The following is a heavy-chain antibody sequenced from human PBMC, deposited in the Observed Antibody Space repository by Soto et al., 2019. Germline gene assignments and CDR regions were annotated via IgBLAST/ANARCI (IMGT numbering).Heavy chain of an antibody. V-gene: IGHV1-18*04. CDR1: GYTFTSYG. CDR3: PRAMECSSTCCLSDY. Sequence: QVQLVQSGAEVKKPGASVKVSCKASGYTFTSYGISWVRQAPGQGLEWKGWISAYNGNTNYAQKLQGRVTMTTDTSAGTADKELRSLESDDTAVYYCPRAMECSSTCCLSDYWGQGTLVTLSS. CDR2: ISAYNGNT. D-gene: IGHD2-2*01. J-gene: IGHJ4*02.